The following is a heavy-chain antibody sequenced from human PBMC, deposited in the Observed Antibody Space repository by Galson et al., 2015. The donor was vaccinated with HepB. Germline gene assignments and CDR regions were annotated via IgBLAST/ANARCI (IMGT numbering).Heavy chain of an antibody. Sequence: QSGAEVKKPGESLKISCKGSGYSFTSYWIGWVRQMPGKGLEWMGIIYPGDSDTRYSPSFQGQVTISADKSISTAYLQWSSLKASDTAMYYCARRTLDGGYGDHFDYWGQGTLVTVSS. D-gene: IGHD4-17*01. V-gene: IGHV5-51*01. J-gene: IGHJ4*02. CDR2: IYPGDSDT. CDR3: ARRTLDGGYGDHFDY. CDR1: GYSFTSYW.